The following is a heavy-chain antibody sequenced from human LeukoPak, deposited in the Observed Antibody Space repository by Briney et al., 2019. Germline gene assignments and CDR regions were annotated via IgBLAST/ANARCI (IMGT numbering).Heavy chain of an antibody. CDR3: ARAVDIVVVPAAYNWFDP. J-gene: IGHJ5*02. Sequence: SETLSLTCTVSGGSISSYYWSWIRQPAGKGLEWIGRFHTSGSTNYNPSLKSRGTMSVDTSKNQFSLKLSSVTAADTAVYYCARAVDIVVVPAAYNWFDPWGQGTLVTVSS. V-gene: IGHV4-4*07. CDR2: FHTSGST. D-gene: IGHD2-2*01. CDR1: GGSISSYY.